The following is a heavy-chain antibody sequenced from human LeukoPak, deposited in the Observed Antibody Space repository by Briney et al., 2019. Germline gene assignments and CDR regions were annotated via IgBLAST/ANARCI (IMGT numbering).Heavy chain of an antibody. V-gene: IGHV4-59*01. Sequence: SETLSLTCTVSGGSISSYYWSWIRQPPGKGLEWIGYIYYSGSTNYNPSLKSRVTISVDTSKNQFSLKLSSVTAADTAVYYSATGYCSGGSCLFDYWGQGTLVTVSS. CDR3: ATGYCSGGSCLFDY. J-gene: IGHJ4*02. CDR1: GGSISSYY. CDR2: IYYSGST. D-gene: IGHD2-15*01.